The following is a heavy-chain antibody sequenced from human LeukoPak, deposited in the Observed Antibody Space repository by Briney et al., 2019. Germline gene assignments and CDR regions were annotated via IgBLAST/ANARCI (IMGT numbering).Heavy chain of an antibody. V-gene: IGHV1-46*01. CDR1: GYTFTSNY. J-gene: IGHJ4*02. CDR3: ARDQEGFDY. Sequence: ASVKVSCKASGYTFTSNYIHWVRQAPGQGLEWMGMIYPRDGSTSYAQEFQGRVAVTRDTSTSTVHMELSGLRSEDTAVYYCARDQEGFDYWGQGTLVTVSS. CDR2: IYPRDGST.